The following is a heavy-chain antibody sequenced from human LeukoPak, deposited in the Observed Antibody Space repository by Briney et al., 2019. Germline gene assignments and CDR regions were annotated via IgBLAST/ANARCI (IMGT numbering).Heavy chain of an antibody. V-gene: IGHV4-4*07. Sequence: PSETLSLTCTVSGGSISSYYWRWIRQPAGKGLEWIGRIYTSGSTNYNPSLKSRVTMSVDTSKTQFSLKLSSVAAADTAVYYCARVSTYCSSTSCYLSSLDYWGQGTLVTVSS. J-gene: IGHJ4*02. D-gene: IGHD2-2*01. CDR2: IYTSGST. CDR1: GGSISSYY. CDR3: ARVSTYCSSTSCYLSSLDY.